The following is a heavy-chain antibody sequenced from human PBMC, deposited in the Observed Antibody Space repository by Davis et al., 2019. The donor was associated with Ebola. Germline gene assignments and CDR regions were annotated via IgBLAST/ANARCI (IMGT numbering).Heavy chain of an antibody. CDR1: AYSLTTYW. CDR3: GTVYSGSYYAFDI. D-gene: IGHD1-26*01. J-gene: IGHJ3*02. CDR2: IYPGDSDT. Sequence: GESLKISCTGSAYSLTTYWIFWVRQMPAKGLEWMGIIYPGDSDTRYSPSSEGHVTISADKSISTAYLKWCSLKASDTAMYYCGTVYSGSYYAFDIRAQGTMVTVSS. V-gene: IGHV5-51*01.